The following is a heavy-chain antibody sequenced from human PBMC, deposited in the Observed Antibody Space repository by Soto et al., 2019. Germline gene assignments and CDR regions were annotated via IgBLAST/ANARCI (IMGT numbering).Heavy chain of an antibody. Sequence: GGSLRLSCTASGFTFSRFAMSWVRQAPGRGLEWVSAITDDGHYTWHADSVKGRFTISRDNSENTLYLQTNSLRAEDTAVYYCAKGSASARPYYFDSWGQGTLVTVSS. D-gene: IGHD6-6*01. V-gene: IGHV3-23*01. CDR2: ITDDGHYT. CDR1: GFTFSRFA. J-gene: IGHJ4*02. CDR3: AKGSASARPYYFDS.